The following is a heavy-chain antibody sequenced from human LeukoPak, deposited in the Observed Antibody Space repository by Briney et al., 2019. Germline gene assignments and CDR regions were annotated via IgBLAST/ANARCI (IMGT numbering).Heavy chain of an antibody. D-gene: IGHD2-15*01. V-gene: IGHV1-18*01. CDR3: ARVYVVVKGVSAAFDS. CDR1: GYSFTNYG. Sequence: ASVKVSCKASGYSFTNYGIGWVRQAPGQRLEWMGWINTDNGNTTYAQKFQGRVTMTTDTSTSTAYMELRSLRADDTAVYYCARVYVVVKGVSAAFDSWGQGALVTVSS. J-gene: IGHJ4*02. CDR2: INTDNGNT.